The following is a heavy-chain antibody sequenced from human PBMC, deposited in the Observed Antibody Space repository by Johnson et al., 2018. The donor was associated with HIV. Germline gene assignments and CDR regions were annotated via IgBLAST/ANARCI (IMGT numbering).Heavy chain of an antibody. CDR3: VRVGKYCGGDCYSGVDAYDI. D-gene: IGHD2-21*02. CDR2: ITGSGINT. CDR1: GFTFSCSA. J-gene: IGHJ3*02. V-gene: IGHV3-23*04. Sequence: VQLVESGGGLVQPGGSLRLSCAASGFTFSCSAMSWVRQAPGKGLEWLSSITGSGINTYYADSVEGRFTISRDNPKNTLYLQMNSLRAEDTAVYYCVRVGKYCGGDCYSGVDAYDIWGQGTVVIVSS.